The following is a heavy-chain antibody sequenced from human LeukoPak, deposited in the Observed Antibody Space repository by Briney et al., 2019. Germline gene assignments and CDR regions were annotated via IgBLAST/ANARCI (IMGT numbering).Heavy chain of an antibody. J-gene: IGHJ4*02. CDR3: AKDRYQLLRVFDF. Sequence: PGGSLRLSCAASGFTFSSYAMSWVRQAPGKGLEWVSAISDSGGSTYYADSVKGRFSISRDNSKNTLYLQMDGLRAEDTAVYYCAKDRYQLLRVFDFWGQGTLVSVSS. D-gene: IGHD2-2*01. V-gene: IGHV3-23*01. CDR2: ISDSGGST. CDR1: GFTFSSYA.